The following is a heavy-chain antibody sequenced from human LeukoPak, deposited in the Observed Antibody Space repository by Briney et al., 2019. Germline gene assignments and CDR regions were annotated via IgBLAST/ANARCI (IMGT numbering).Heavy chain of an antibody. Sequence: GRSLRLSCAASGFTFDDYAMHWVRQAPGKGLGWVSGISWNSGSIGYADSVKGRFTISRDNAKHSLYLQINSLRAEDTALYYCAKEPRGAEKYFQHWGQGTLVTVSS. D-gene: IGHD3-10*01. V-gene: IGHV3-9*01. CDR1: GFTFDDYA. CDR2: ISWNSGSI. J-gene: IGHJ1*01. CDR3: AKEPRGAEKYFQH.